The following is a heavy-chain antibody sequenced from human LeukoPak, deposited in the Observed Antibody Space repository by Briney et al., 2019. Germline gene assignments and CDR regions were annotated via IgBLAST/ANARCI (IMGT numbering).Heavy chain of an antibody. CDR1: GFTFSNYA. CDR2: INAGNGNT. V-gene: IGHV1-3*01. Sequence: ASVKVSCKASGFTFSNYAVQWVRQAPAQRLEWMGWINAGNGNTKYSQNFQGRVTITRDTSANTAYMELSRLRSEDTAVYYCASTPWAYYYDSSGYYYARWGQGTLVTVSS. CDR3: ASTPWAYYYDSSGYYYAR. D-gene: IGHD3-22*01. J-gene: IGHJ4*02.